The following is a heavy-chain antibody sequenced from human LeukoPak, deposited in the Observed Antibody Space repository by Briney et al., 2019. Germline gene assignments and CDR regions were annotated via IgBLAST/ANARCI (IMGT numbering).Heavy chain of an antibody. CDR3: ARTGVSSGYPTGS. Sequence: ASVKLSFNASGYTFTSYGISWGRQAPGQGVGWMGWIDAYHGKTNYEQKIQGRVPMTTDTSTSTAYMELRSLRSAETAVYYCARTGVSSGYPTGSWGAGNLVTVSS. CDR2: IDAYHGKT. V-gene: IGHV1-18*01. D-gene: IGHD3-22*01. CDR1: GYTFTSYG. J-gene: IGHJ5*02.